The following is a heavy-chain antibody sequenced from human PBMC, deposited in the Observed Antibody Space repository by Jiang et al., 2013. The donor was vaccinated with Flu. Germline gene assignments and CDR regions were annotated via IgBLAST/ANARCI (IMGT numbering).Heavy chain of an antibody. J-gene: IGHJ5*02. CDR1: GGSISSSSYY. V-gene: IGHV4-39*07. CDR2: IYYSGST. CDR3: ARHGPQWPGARGWFDP. D-gene: IGHD6-19*01. Sequence: GSGLVKPSETLSLTCTVSGGSISSSSYYWGWIRQPPGKGLEWIGSIYYSGSTYYNPSLKSRVTISVDTSKNQFSLKLSSVTAADTAVYYCARHGPQWPGARGWFDPWGQGTLVTVSS.